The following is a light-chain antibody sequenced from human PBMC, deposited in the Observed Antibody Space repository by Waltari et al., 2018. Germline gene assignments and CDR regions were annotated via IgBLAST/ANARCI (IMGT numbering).Light chain of an antibody. CDR2: GAS. CDR3: QQYGTSSALT. Sequence: EIVLTQSPGTLSLSPGESATLSCRASQTIIANYLAWYQQKPVQAPRLPIYGASNRATGIPDRFSGSGSGTDFTLTISRLEPEDYAVYHCQQYGTSSALTFGGGTKVEIK. V-gene: IGKV3-20*01. CDR1: QTIIANY. J-gene: IGKJ4*01.